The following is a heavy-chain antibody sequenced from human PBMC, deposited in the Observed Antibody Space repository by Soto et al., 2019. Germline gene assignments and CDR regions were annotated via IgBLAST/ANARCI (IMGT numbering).Heavy chain of an antibody. J-gene: IGHJ4*02. Sequence: QVQLVESGGGVVQPGRSLRLSCAASGFTFSSYGMHWVRQAPGKGLEWVAVIWNDGSNKYYADSVKGRFTISRDNSKNTLYLQMNSLRAEDTAVYYCARDFASSDPAEGYFDYWGQGTLVTVSS. CDR1: GFTFSSYG. D-gene: IGHD2-2*01. V-gene: IGHV3-33*01. CDR3: ARDFASSDPAEGYFDY. CDR2: IWNDGSNK.